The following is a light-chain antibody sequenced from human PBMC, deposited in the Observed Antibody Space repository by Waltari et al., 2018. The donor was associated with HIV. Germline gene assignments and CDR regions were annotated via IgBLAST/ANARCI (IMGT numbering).Light chain of an antibody. CDR1: NSTIGAGFD. CDR2: GNT. Sequence: QSVLTQPPSVSGAPGQRVTIPCTGINSTIGAGFDVTWYQQLPGTAPKLLIHGNTNRPSGVPDRFSGSKSGTSASLTITGLQSEDEADYYCQSYDSSRNSWVFGGGSKLAVL. CDR3: QSYDSSRNSWV. J-gene: IGLJ3*02. V-gene: IGLV1-40*01.